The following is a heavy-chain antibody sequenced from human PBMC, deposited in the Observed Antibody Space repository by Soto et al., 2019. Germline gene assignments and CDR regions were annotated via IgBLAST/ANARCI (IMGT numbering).Heavy chain of an antibody. Sequence: PAETLSLTCAVSGSSIGGVGYSWSWIRQPPGGGLEWIGYMYHSGTFLKSPSLKTRLTMSLDMSKNQFSLTLNSRTAADTAVYYCARDQFYSGSRNYNNLRLDAWGQG. D-gene: IGHD3-9*01. CDR2: MYHSGTF. CDR3: ARDQFYSGSRNYNNLRLDA. J-gene: IGHJ5*01. CDR1: GSSIGGVGYS. V-gene: IGHV4-30-2*01.